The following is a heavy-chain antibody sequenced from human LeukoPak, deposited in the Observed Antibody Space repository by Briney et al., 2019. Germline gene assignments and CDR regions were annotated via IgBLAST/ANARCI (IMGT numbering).Heavy chain of an antibody. CDR2: ISNSDDTR. Sequence: PGGSLRLSCAASGYTFTSYSMSWVRQAPGKGLEWVSFISNSDDTRYYADSVRGRFTISRDDAKNSLYLQMSSLRDGDTAVYYCVRGYYSNRFDFWGQGTVVTVSS. J-gene: IGHJ3*01. V-gene: IGHV3-48*02. D-gene: IGHD2/OR15-2a*01. CDR1: GYTFTSYS. CDR3: VRGYYSNRFDF.